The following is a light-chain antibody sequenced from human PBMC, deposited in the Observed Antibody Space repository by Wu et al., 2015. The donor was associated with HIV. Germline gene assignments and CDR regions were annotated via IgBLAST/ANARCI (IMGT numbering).Light chain of an antibody. CDR2: GAF. Sequence: EIVLTQSPGTLSLSPGEGATLSCKTSQTISSNYLAWYQQKPGQAPRLLIYGAFSRATGIPDKFSGSGSGTDFTLTINSLEPEDSAVYYCQYYGNSPRPFGQGTKVEMK. V-gene: IGKV3-20*01. CDR1: QTISSNY. J-gene: IGKJ1*01. CDR3: QYYGNSPRP.